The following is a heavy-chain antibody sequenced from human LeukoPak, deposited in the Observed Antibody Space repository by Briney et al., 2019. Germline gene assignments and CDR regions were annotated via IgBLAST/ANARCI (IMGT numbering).Heavy chain of an antibody. CDR2: IYYSGST. Sequence: SQTLSLTCTVSGGSISSGGYYWSWIRQHPGKGLEWIGYIYYSGSTDYNPSLKSRVIISVDTSKNQFSLKLSSVTAADTAVYYCARQRFLEWYFDYWGEGTLVTVSS. V-gene: IGHV4-31*03. J-gene: IGHJ4*02. D-gene: IGHD3-3*01. CDR1: GGSISSGGYY. CDR3: ARQRFLEWYFDY.